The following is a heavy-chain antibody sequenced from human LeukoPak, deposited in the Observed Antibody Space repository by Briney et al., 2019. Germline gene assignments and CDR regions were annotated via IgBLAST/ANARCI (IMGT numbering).Heavy chain of an antibody. V-gene: IGHV3-30*18. CDR3: AKDRHPARTDGYYFDY. J-gene: IGHJ4*01. Sequence: PGRPLRLSCAASAFTFRAYGMHWVRQAPGKGLEWVAVISYDANNRYYADSVKGRFTISRDNSKNTLYLQMNSLRPEDTAVYYCAKDRHPARTDGYYFDYWGQEPWSPSPQ. D-gene: IGHD1-14*01. CDR2: ISYDANNR. CDR1: AFTFRAYG.